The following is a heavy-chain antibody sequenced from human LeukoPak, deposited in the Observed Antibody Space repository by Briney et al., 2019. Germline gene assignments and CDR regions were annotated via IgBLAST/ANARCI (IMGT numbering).Heavy chain of an antibody. CDR2: IIPIFGTA. CDR1: GGTFSSYA. CDR3: AREWELPGRFDP. D-gene: IGHD1-26*01. V-gene: IGHV1-69*01. J-gene: IGHJ5*02. Sequence: GASVKVSCKASGGTFSSYAISWGRQAPGQGLEWMGGIIPIFGTANYAQKFQGRVTITADESTSTAYMELSSLRSEDTAVYYCAREWELPGRFDPWGQGTLVTVSS.